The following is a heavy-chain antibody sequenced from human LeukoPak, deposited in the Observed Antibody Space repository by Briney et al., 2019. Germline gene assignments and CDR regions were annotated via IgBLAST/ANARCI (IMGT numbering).Heavy chain of an antibody. CDR3: ARSMAGGSLSY. J-gene: IGHJ4*02. CDR2: IIPILGIA. Sequence: ASVKVSCKASGGTFSSYAISWVRQAPGQGLEWMGRIIPILGIANYAQKFQGRVTITADKSTSTAYMELRSLRSDDTAVYYCARSMAGGSLSYWGQGTLVTVSS. D-gene: IGHD1-26*01. V-gene: IGHV1-69*04. CDR1: GGTFSSYA.